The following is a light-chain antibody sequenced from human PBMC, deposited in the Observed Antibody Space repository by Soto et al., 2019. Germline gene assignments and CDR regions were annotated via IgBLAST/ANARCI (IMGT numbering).Light chain of an antibody. Sequence: EIVLTQSPGALSLSPGERATLSCRASQSVTSSYLAWYQQKPGQAPRLLIYRASSRATGIPDRFSGSGSGTDFTLTISRLEPEDLAVYYCQQYGSSPPFTFGPGTKVDIK. V-gene: IGKV3-20*01. CDR2: RAS. J-gene: IGKJ3*01. CDR3: QQYGSSPPFT. CDR1: QSVTSSY.